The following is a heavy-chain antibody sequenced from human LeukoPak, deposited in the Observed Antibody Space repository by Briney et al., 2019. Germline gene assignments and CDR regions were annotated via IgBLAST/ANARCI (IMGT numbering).Heavy chain of an antibody. CDR3: ASLAAADFFDY. CDR2: INPNSGGT. D-gene: IGHD6-13*01. V-gene: IGHV1-2*02. Sequence: ASVKVSCKASGYTFTGYYMHWLHQAPDKGLDWMGWINPNSGGTNYAQKFQGRVTMTRDTSISTAYMELSRLRSDDTAVYYCASLAAADFFDYWGQGTLVTVSS. J-gene: IGHJ4*02. CDR1: GYTFTGYY.